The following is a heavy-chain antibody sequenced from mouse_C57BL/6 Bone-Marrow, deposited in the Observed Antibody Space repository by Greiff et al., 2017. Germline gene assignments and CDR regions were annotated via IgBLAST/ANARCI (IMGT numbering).Heavy chain of an antibody. CDR2: VYPENGDT. CDR1: GFNFTDDY. D-gene: IGHD1-1*01. J-gene: IGHJ1*03. V-gene: IGHV14-4*01. CDR3: ATDRYYCSSCGGWYFDV. Sequence: EVQLQQSGAELVRPGASVKLSCTASGFNFTDDYMHWVKQRPEQGLEWIGCVYPENGDTAYASKFQGKATMTADTSSNTAYLQLSSLTSDDTAVYYYATDRYYCSSCGGWYFDVWGTGTTVTVSS.